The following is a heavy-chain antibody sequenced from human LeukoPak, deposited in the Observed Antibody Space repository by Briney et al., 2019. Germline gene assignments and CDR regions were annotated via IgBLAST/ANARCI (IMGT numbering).Heavy chain of an antibody. Sequence: ASVKVSCKASGYTFTGYYMHWVRQAPGQGLEWMGWINPNSGGTKYAQKFQGWVTMTRDTSISTAYMELSRLRSDDTAVYYCARGGVLLWFGELRNPFDYWGQGTLVTVSS. D-gene: IGHD3-10*01. J-gene: IGHJ4*02. CDR2: INPNSGGT. V-gene: IGHV1-2*04. CDR1: GYTFTGYY. CDR3: ARGGVLLWFGELRNPFDY.